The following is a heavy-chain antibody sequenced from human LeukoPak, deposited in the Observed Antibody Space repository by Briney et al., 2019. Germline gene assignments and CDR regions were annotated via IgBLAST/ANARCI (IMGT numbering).Heavy chain of an antibody. Sequence: ASVKVSRKTSGYPFTTWEINWVRQAAGQGLEWMGWVHPNSGNTAYAQKFQGRVTMTRDTSISTAYMELSGLRFDETAVYFCARGPRSDPWGQGTLVSVSS. V-gene: IGHV1-8*01. CDR1: GYPFTTWE. CDR2: VHPNSGNT. J-gene: IGHJ5*02. CDR3: ARGPRSDP.